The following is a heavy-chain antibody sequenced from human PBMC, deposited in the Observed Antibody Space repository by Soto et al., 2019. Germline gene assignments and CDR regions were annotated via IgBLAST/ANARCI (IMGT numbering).Heavy chain of an antibody. CDR2: ISYDGSNK. Sequence: QVQLVESGGGVVQPGRSLRLSCAASGFTFSSYAMHWVRQAPGKGLEWVAVISYDGSNKYYGDSVKGRFTISRDNSKNPLYLQMNSLRAEDTAVYYCARDRQPNAFDIWGQGTMVTVSS. CDR3: ARDRQPNAFDI. J-gene: IGHJ3*02. D-gene: IGHD6-13*01. CDR1: GFTFSSYA. V-gene: IGHV3-30-3*01.